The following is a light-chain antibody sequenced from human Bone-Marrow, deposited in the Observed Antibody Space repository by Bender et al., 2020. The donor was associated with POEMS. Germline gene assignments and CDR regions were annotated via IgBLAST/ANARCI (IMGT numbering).Light chain of an antibody. CDR3: QVWDSSSDHVI. CDR2: ADT. CDR1: KLGGKY. Sequence: SYELTQPPSVSVSPGQTASITCSGGKLGGKYACWYQQKPGQSPVVVVYADTERPSGIPDRFSASNSGKTATLTISRVGAGDEADYYCQVWDSSSDHVIFGGGTKLTVL. J-gene: IGLJ2*01. V-gene: IGLV3-1*01.